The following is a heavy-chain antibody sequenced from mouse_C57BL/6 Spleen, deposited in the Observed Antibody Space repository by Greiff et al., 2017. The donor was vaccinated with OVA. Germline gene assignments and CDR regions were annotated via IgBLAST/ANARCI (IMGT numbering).Heavy chain of an antibody. D-gene: IGHD2-1*01. CDR2: LSYSGST. Sequence: VQLKESGPGLVKPSQSLSLTCTVTGYSITSGYDWHWIRHFPGNNLEWMGYLSYSGSTNYNPSFKSRISITHDTSKNHFFLKWNSVTTDDTATYYCASEGYGSFDDWGQGTTLTVSS. V-gene: IGHV3-1*01. CDR1: GYSITSGYD. CDR3: ASEGYGSFDD. J-gene: IGHJ2*01.